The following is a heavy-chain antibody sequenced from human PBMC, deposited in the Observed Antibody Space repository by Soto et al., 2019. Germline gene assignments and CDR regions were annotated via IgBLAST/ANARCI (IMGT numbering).Heavy chain of an antibody. CDR2: ISSSSSYI. CDR3: ARDLVVAATAKLTSYYYYMDV. CDR1: GFTFSSYS. Sequence: GGALRVSCAASGFTFSSYSMNWVRPAPGKGLEGVSSISSSSSYIYYADSVKGRFTISRDNAKNSLYLQMNSLRAEDTAVYYCARDLVVAATAKLTSYYYYMDVWGKGTTVTVSS. J-gene: IGHJ6*03. V-gene: IGHV3-21*01. D-gene: IGHD2-15*01.